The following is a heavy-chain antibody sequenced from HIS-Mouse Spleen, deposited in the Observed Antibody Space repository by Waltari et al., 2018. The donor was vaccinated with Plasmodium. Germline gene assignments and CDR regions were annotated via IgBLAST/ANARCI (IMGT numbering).Heavy chain of an antibody. V-gene: IGHV3-7*01. D-gene: IGHD6-13*01. CDR1: GFTFSSYW. CDR3: ASSWYWYFDL. J-gene: IGHJ2*01. Sequence: EVQLVESGGGLVQPGGSLSLSCAASGFTFSSYWMSWVRQAPGKGWEGVAKIKQEGSGKYDVDYVKGRFTISRDNAKNSLYLQMNSRRAEDTAVYYCASSWYWYFDLWGRGTQVTVSS. CDR2: IKQEGSGK.